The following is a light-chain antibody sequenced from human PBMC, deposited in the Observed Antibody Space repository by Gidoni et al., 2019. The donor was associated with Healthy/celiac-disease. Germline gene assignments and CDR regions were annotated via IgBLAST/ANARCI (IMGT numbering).Light chain of an antibody. V-gene: IGKV1-39*01. Sequence: DIQMTQSTSSLSAYVGDRVTITCRASQLISSYLNWYPQKPGKAPKLLIYAASSLQSGVPSRFSVSVSGTDFTLTIRSLQPEDFATYYCQQSYSTPEVTFGGGTKVEIK. CDR3: QQSYSTPEVT. CDR1: QLISSY. J-gene: IGKJ4*01. CDR2: AAS.